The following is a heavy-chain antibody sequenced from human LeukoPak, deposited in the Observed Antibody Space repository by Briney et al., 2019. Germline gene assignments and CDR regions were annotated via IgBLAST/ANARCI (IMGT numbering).Heavy chain of an antibody. J-gene: IGHJ3*02. Sequence: PGGSLSLYCAASGITFDDYAMHWIRQAPGKGLEWVSFISWDGGSTYYADSVKGRFTIARDNSKNSLYLQMNSLRAEDTALYYCAKDRYSGSLDAFDIWGQGTMVTVSS. CDR1: GITFDDYA. CDR2: ISWDGGST. V-gene: IGHV3-43D*03. CDR3: AKDRYSGSLDAFDI. D-gene: IGHD1-26*01.